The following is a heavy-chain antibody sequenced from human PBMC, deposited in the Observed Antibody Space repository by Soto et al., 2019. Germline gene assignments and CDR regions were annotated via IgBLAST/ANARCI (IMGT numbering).Heavy chain of an antibody. Sequence: PSETLSLTCTVSGGSISSYYWSWIRQPPGKGLEWIGYIYYSGSTNYNPSLKSRVTISVDTSKNQFSLKLSSVTAADTAVYYCARGGSLAVAFAAFDYWGPGTLVTLSS. CDR2: IYYSGST. D-gene: IGHD6-19*01. CDR1: GGSISSYY. V-gene: IGHV4-59*01. J-gene: IGHJ4*02. CDR3: ARGGSLAVAFAAFDY.